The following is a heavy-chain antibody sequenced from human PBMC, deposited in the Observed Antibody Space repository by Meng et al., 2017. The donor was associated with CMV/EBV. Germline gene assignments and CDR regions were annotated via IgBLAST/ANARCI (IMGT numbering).Heavy chain of an antibody. CDR3: ARAQALSLRLPYY. J-gene: IGHJ4*02. D-gene: IGHD3-3*01. Sequence: ASVKVSCKASGYTFTSYDINWVRQATGQGLEWMGWMNPNSGNTGYAQKFQGRVTMTRNTSISTAYMEPSSLRSEDTAVYYCARAQALSLRLPYYWGQGTLVTVSS. V-gene: IGHV1-8*01. CDR2: MNPNSGNT. CDR1: GYTFTSYD.